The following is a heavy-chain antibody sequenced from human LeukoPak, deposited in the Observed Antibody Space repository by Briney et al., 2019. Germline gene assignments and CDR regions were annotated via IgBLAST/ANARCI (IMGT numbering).Heavy chain of an antibody. CDR1: GFTFSSYW. V-gene: IGHV3-74*01. J-gene: IGHJ4*02. CDR2: IITDGSST. D-gene: IGHD6-13*01. CDR3: APPPIAATGN. Sequence: GGSLRLSCAASGFTFSSYWMHWVRQAPGKGLVWVSRIITDGSSTSYADSVKGRFTISRDNAKKSVYLQMNSLRAEDTAVYYCAPPPIAATGNWGQGTLVTVSS.